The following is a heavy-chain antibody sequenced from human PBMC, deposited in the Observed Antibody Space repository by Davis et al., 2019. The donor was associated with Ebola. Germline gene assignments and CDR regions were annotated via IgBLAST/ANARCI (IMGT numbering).Heavy chain of an antibody. V-gene: IGHV4-34*01. Sequence: SETLSLTCAVYGGSFSGYYWSWIRQSPGKGLEWIGEVSLSGSLNYHPSLKSRLAISVDTSKNEFSLKMLSVTAADTAVYFCARGNFYDGMDVWGQGTTVTVSS. CDR2: VSLSGSL. CDR1: GGSFSGYY. J-gene: IGHJ6*02. CDR3: ARGNFYDGMDV.